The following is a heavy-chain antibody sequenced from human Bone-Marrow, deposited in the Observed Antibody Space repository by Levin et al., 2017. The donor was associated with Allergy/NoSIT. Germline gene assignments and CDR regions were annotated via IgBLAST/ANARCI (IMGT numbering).Heavy chain of an antibody. CDR2: IYYSGST. V-gene: IGHV4-59*01. D-gene: IGHD2-2*01. J-gene: IGHJ6*03. Sequence: SETLSLTCTVSGGSISSYYWSWIRQPPGKGLEWIGYIYYSGSTNYNPSLKSRVTISVDTSKNQFSLKLSSVTAADTAVYYCARERHRRKYIVVVPAAMNYYYYMDVWGKGTTVTVSS. CDR3: ARERHRRKYIVVVPAAMNYYYYMDV. CDR1: GGSISSYY.